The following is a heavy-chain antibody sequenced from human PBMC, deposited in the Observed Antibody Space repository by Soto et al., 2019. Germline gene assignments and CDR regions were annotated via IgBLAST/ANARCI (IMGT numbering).Heavy chain of an antibody. CDR1: GGSISSYY. CDR3: ASVGVGATRQTGSDY. CDR2: IYYSGST. J-gene: IGHJ4*02. V-gene: IGHV4-59*12. Sequence: SDTLSLTCTVSGGSISSYYWSWIRQPPGKGLEWIGYIYYSGSTNYNPSLKSRVTISVDTSKNHFSLKLSSVTAGDTAVYFCASVGVGATRQTGSDYWGQGTLVTV. D-gene: IGHD1-26*01.